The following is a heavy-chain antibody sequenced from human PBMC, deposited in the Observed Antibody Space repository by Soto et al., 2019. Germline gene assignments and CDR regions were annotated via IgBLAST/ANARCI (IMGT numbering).Heavy chain of an antibody. V-gene: IGHV3-43*02. CDR3: AKDSAGGGYCSSTSCLSFDY. D-gene: IGHD2-2*01. Sequence: PGGSLRLSCAASRFTFSTYEMNWVRQAPGKGLEWVSLISWDGGSTYYADSVKGRFTISRDNSKNSLYLQMNSLRTEDTALYYCAKDSAGGGYCSSTSCLSFDYWGQGTLVTVSS. CDR1: RFTFSTYE. J-gene: IGHJ4*02. CDR2: ISWDGGST.